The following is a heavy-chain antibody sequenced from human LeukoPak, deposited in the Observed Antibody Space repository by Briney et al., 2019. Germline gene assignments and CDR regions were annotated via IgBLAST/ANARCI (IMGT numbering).Heavy chain of an antibody. CDR1: GYTFTPYY. CDR2: INPSGGTT. CDR3: ARVVPRTYYLDY. J-gene: IGHJ4*02. D-gene: IGHD2-15*01. Sequence: GASVKVSCKASGYTFTPYYMHWVRQAPGQGLEWMGIINPSGGTTNYAQKFQGRVTMTRDTSTSTVYMELSSLRSEDTAVYYCARVVPRTYYLDYWGQGTLVTVSS. V-gene: IGHV1-46*01.